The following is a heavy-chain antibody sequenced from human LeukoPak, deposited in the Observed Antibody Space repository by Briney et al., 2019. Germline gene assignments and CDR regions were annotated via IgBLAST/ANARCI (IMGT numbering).Heavy chain of an antibody. CDR2: ITWDGDST. CDR1: GFTFDDYA. CDR3: ARDQGGSYSY. Sequence: PGGSLRLSCAASGFTFDDYAMHWVRQAAGKGLEWVSLITWDGDSTYYADSVKGRFTISRDNAKNSLYLQMNSLRAEDTAVYYCARDQGGSYSYWGQGTLVTVSS. D-gene: IGHD1-26*01. J-gene: IGHJ4*02. V-gene: IGHV3-43D*03.